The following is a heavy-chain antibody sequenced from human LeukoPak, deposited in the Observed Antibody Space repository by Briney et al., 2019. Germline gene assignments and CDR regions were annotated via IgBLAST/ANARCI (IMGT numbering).Heavy chain of an antibody. CDR1: GFTFSSYG. CDR2: ISYDGSNK. V-gene: IGHV3-30*18. Sequence: GRSLRLSCAASGFTFSSYGMHWVRQAPGKGLEWVAVISYDGSNKYYADSVKGRFTISRDNSKNTLYLQMNSLRAEDTAVYYCAKDLSPGFDYWGQGTLVTVSS. CDR3: AKDLSPGFDY. J-gene: IGHJ4*02.